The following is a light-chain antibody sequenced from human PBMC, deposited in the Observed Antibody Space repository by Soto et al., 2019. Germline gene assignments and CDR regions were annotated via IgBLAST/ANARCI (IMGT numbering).Light chain of an antibody. J-gene: IGLJ1*01. CDR3: SSYAGSNNLKV. CDR2: EVS. Sequence: SALTQPPSASGSPGQSVTISCTGTSSDVGGYNYVSWYQQHPGKAPKLMIYEVSKRPSGVPDRFSGSKSGNTASLTASGLQAEDEADYYCSSYAGSNNLKVFGTGTKVTVL. V-gene: IGLV2-8*01. CDR1: SSDVGGYNY.